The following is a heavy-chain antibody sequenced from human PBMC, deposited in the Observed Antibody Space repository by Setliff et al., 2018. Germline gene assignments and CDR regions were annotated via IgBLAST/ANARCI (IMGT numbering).Heavy chain of an antibody. D-gene: IGHD6-6*01. Sequence: PSETLSLTCAASGGSFTYYYWTWLRQSPGKGLEWIGEINHTGATNYSPSLKSRVTISIDTSNYQFSLKVNSVTAADTAVYYCARGRNVEPRLLDTWGQGTLVTVSS. CDR2: INHTGAT. CDR3: ARGRNVEPRLLDT. J-gene: IGHJ5*02. V-gene: IGHV4-34*01. CDR1: GGSFTYYY.